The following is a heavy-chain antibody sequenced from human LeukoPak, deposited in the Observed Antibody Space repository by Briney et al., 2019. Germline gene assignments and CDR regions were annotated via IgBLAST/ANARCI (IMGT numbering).Heavy chain of an antibody. D-gene: IGHD4-23*01. CDR3: ARDNSVEDTAWWFDP. Sequence: ASVKVSFKASGYTFTSYYMHWVRQAPGQGLEWMGIINPSGGSTSYAQKFQGRVTMTRDMPTSTDYMELSSLRPEDTAVYYCARDNSVEDTAWWFDPWGQGTLVTVSS. V-gene: IGHV1-46*01. CDR2: INPSGGST. J-gene: IGHJ5*02. CDR1: GYTFTSYY.